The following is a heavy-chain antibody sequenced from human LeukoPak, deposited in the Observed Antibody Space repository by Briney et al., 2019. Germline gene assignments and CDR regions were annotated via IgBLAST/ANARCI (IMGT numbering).Heavy chain of an antibody. Sequence: GGSLRLSCAASGFTFNTYWMSWVRQAPGNGLQWVASIKPDGSVTYYVDSVKGRFTASRDNAKNSLYLQMNSLRAEDTAVYYCARVGSDYYDSLGVDYWGQGTLVTVSS. CDR2: IKPDGSVT. D-gene: IGHD3-22*01. J-gene: IGHJ4*02. CDR1: GFTFNTYW. CDR3: ARVGSDYYDSLGVDY. V-gene: IGHV3-7*01.